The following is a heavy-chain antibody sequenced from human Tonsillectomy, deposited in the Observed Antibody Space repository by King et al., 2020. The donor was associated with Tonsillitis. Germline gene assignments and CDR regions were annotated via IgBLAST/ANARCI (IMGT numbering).Heavy chain of an antibody. CDR3: AREIVGATSGDAFDI. V-gene: IGHV4-4*07. CDR2: VYTSENT. J-gene: IGHJ3*02. D-gene: IGHD1-26*01. Sequence: QLQESGPGLLKPSETLSLTCTVSGGSISIYSWSWIRQPAGKGLEWIGRVYTSENTNYNPSLKSRGTMSIDTSKNQFSLKLSSVTAADTAVYYCAREIVGATSGDAFDIWGQGTMVTVSS. CDR1: GGSISIYS.